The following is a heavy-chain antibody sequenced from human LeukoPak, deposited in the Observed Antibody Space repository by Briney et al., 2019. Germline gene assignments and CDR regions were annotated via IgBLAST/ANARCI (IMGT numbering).Heavy chain of an antibody. CDR1: GGSISNYY. D-gene: IGHD1-26*01. J-gene: IGHJ5*02. CDR3: AREGPSSGGSYLNCFDP. CDR2: IYYSGST. Sequence: SETLSLTCTVSGGSISNYYWSWFRQPPGKGLEWIGYIYYSGSTKYNPSLKSRVTISVDTSKNQFSLKLSSVTAADTAVYYCAREGPSSGGSYLNCFDPWGQGTLVTVSS. V-gene: IGHV4-59*01.